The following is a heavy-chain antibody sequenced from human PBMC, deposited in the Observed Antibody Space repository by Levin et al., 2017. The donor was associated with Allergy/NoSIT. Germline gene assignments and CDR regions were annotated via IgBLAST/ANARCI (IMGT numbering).Heavy chain of an antibody. CDR1: GFTFSSYA. Sequence: GGSLRLSCAASGFTFSSYAMSWVRQAPGKGLEWVSAISGSGGSTYYADSVKGRFTISRDNSKNTLYLQMNSLRAEDTAVYYCAKVYYYVSSGLDAFDIWGQGTMVTVSS. D-gene: IGHD3-22*01. J-gene: IGHJ3*02. CDR2: ISGSGGST. CDR3: AKVYYYVSSGLDAFDI. V-gene: IGHV3-23*01.